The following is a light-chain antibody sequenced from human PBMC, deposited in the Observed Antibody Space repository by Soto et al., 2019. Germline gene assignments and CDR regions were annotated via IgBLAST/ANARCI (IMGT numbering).Light chain of an antibody. CDR2: DAS. CDR1: QDISNS. Sequence: DIQMTQSPSSLSASVGDRVTITCQASQDISNSISWYQQRPGKAPKLVIHDASTLATGVPSRLSGSGARTEFTFNITTLQSEDNATYYCHQYHSLPLTFGGGTKVEIK. J-gene: IGKJ4*01. CDR3: HQYHSLPLT. V-gene: IGKV1-33*01.